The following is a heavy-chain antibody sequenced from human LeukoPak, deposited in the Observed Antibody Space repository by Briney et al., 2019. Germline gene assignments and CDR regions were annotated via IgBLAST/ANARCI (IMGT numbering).Heavy chain of an antibody. V-gene: IGHV3-23*01. J-gene: IGHJ4*02. CDR1: GFTFSSYA. Sequence: GGSLRLSCAASGFTFSSYAMSWVRQAPGKGLEWVSAISGSGGSTYYADSVKGRFTISRDNSKNTLYLQMNSLRAEDTAVYYCAKGPLLWFGEYDPQHYYFDYRGQGTLVTVSS. CDR2: ISGSGGST. CDR3: AKGPLLWFGEYDPQHYYFDY. D-gene: IGHD3-10*01.